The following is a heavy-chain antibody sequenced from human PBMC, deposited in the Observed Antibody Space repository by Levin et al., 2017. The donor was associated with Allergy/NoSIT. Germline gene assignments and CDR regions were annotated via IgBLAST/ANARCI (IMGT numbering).Heavy chain of an antibody. Sequence: PGGSLRLSCAASGFTFSSYGMHWVRQAPGKGLEWVAVISSDGSNKYYADSVRGRFTISRDNSKNTLYLQMNSLRADDAAVYYCASDNWFDPWGQGTLVTVSS. CDR2: ISSDGSNK. J-gene: IGHJ5*02. CDR3: ASDNWFDP. V-gene: IGHV3-30*03. CDR1: GFTFSSYG.